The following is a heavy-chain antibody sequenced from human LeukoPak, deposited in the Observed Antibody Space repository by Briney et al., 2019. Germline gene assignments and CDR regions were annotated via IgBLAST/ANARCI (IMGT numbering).Heavy chain of an antibody. D-gene: IGHD6-13*01. CDR2: IFHSGYT. CDR1: GGSISSGGYY. Sequence: PSQTLSLTYTVSGGSISSGGYYWSWIRQPPGKGLEWIGYIFHSGYTYYNPSLKSRVTISVDKSKNQFSLKLRSVTAADTAVYYCAREDIAAAGTLDYWGQGTLVTVSS. J-gene: IGHJ4*02. CDR3: AREDIAAAGTLDY. V-gene: IGHV4-30-2*01.